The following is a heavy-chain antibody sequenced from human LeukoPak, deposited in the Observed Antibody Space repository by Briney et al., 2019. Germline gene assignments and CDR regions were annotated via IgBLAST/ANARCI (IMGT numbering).Heavy chain of an antibody. V-gene: IGHV3-53*05. J-gene: IGHJ4*02. D-gene: IGHD6-6*01. CDR1: GFTVSSNY. CDR2: IYSGGST. CDR3: AKGHRIAARPFFDY. Sequence: GGSLRLSCAASGFTVSSNYMSWVREAPGKGLEWVSVIYSGGSTYYADSVKGRFTISRDNSKNSLYLQMNSLRDEDTALYYCAKGHRIAARPFFDYWGQGTLVTVSS.